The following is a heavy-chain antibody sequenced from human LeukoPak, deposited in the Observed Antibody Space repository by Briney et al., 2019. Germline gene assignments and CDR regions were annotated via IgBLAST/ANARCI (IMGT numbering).Heavy chain of an antibody. V-gene: IGHV4-38-2*01. J-gene: IGHJ4*02. CDR2: TYHSGST. CDR3: ASSLTIFGVVPFDY. Sequence: SETLSLTCAVSGYSISSGYYWGWIRQPPGKGLEWIGSTYHSGSTYYNPSLKSRVTISVDTSKNQFSLKLSSVTAADTAVYYCASSLTIFGVVPFDYWGQGTLVTVSS. CDR1: GYSISSGYY. D-gene: IGHD3-3*01.